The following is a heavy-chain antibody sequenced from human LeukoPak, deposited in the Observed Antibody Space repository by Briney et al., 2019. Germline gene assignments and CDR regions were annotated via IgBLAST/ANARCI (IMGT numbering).Heavy chain of an antibody. CDR2: IKTDGSEK. D-gene: IGHD3-10*01. V-gene: IGHV3-7*01. CDR1: GFTFSNYW. J-gene: IGHJ4*02. Sequence: GGSLRLSCEGSGFTFSNYWMGWVRQAPGKGLQWVANIKTDGSEKYYVDSVKGRFTISRDNAKNSLFLQMDSLRAEDTAVYYCARDPGRVRGVLGFDYWGQGIPVTVSS. CDR3: ARDPGRVRGVLGFDY.